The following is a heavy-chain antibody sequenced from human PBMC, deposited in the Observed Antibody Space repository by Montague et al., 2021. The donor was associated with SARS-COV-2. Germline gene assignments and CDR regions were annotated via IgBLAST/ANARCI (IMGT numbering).Heavy chain of an antibody. CDR1: GFTFSRYR. J-gene: IGHJ4*02. CDR3: ARTGYFASGNYV. V-gene: IGHV3-7*01. D-gene: IGHD3-10*01. Sequence: SLRLSCAASGFTFSRYRMTWVRQAPGKGLEWVANIKGDGSEIHYADSVKGRFTISRDNAKNSLSLQMNSLRAEDTAVYYCARTGYFASGNYVWGKGTLVTVSS. CDR2: IKGDGSEI.